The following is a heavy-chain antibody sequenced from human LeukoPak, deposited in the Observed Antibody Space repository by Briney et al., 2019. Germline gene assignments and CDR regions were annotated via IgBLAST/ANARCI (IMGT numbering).Heavy chain of an antibody. V-gene: IGHV3-21*01. CDR1: GFTFSSYS. D-gene: IGHD3-22*01. Sequence: GRSLRLSCAASGFTFSSYSMNWVRQAPGKGLEWVSSISSSSSYIYYADSVKGRFTISRDNAKNSLYLQMNSLRAEDTAVYYCAREVYYYDSSGYPKHTPAFDIWGQGTMVTVSS. CDR2: ISSSSSYI. J-gene: IGHJ3*02. CDR3: AREVYYYDSSGYPKHTPAFDI.